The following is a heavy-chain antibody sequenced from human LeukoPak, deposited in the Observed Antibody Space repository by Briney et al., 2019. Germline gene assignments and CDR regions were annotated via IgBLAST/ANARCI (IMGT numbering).Heavy chain of an antibody. CDR2: VDPEDGET. CDR1: GYTFTDYY. V-gene: IGHV1-69-2*01. CDR3: PTTPLRGDRVDP. J-gene: IGHJ5*02. Sequence: ASVKVSCKVSGYTFTDYYMHWVQQAPGKGLEWMGLVDPEDGETIYAEKFQGRVTITADTSTDTAYMELSGLRSEDTAVYYFPTTPLRGDRVDPWGQGTLVTVSS. D-gene: IGHD3-22*01.